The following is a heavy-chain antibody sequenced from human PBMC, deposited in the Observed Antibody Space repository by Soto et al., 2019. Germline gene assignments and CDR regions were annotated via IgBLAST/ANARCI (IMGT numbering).Heavy chain of an antibody. CDR2: IYSGGST. D-gene: IGHD3-9*01. V-gene: IGHV3-53*01. Sequence: GESLKISCAASGFTVSSNYMSWVRQAPGKGLEWVSVIYSGGSTYYADSVKGRFTISRDNSKNTLYLQMNSLRAEDTAVYYCARAGDYDILTGLDYWGQGTLVTVSS. J-gene: IGHJ4*02. CDR3: ARAGDYDILTGLDY. CDR1: GFTVSSNY.